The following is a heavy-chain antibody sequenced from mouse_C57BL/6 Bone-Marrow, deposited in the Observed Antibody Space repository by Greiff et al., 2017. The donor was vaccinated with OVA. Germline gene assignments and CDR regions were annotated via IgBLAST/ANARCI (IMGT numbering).Heavy chain of an antibody. CDR1: GYAFTNYL. D-gene: IGHD1-2*01. CDR2: INPGSGGT. CDR3: ARRVRRYAMDY. V-gene: IGHV1-54*01. J-gene: IGHJ4*01. Sequence: VKLMESGAELVRPGTSVKVSCKASGYAFTNYLIEWVKQRPGPGLAWIGMINPGSGGTNYNEKFKGKATLTADKSSSTAYMQLSSLTSEDSAVYFCARRVRRYAMDYWGQGTSVTVSS.